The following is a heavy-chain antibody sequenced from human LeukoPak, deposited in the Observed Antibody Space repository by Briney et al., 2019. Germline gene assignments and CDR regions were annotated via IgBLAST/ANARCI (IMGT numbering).Heavy chain of an antibody. V-gene: IGHV4-39*01. CDR1: GDSISSSTYY. CDR2: FYHSGSP. Sequence: SETLSLTCAVSGDSISSSTYYWGWIRQPPGKGLEWIGSFYHSGSPYYNPSFKSPVTIFADTSNCQFSLKLSSVTAADTAVYYCARLGIGRPFDSCGQGALVTVSS. CDR3: ARLGIGRPFDS. D-gene: IGHD1-26*01. J-gene: IGHJ5*01.